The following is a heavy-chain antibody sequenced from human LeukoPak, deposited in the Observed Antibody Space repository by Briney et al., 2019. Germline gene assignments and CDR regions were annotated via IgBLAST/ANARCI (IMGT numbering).Heavy chain of an antibody. Sequence: GGSLRLSCAASGFTVSSNFMTWVRQAPGKGLEWVSVIYSGGSTYYADSVKDRFTISRDNSKNMLYLQMNSLRVEDTAVYYCARGGDSLHYWGQGTLVTVSS. CDR1: GFTVSSNF. D-gene: IGHD3-10*01. J-gene: IGHJ4*02. CDR3: ARGGDSLHY. V-gene: IGHV3-66*01. CDR2: IYSGGST.